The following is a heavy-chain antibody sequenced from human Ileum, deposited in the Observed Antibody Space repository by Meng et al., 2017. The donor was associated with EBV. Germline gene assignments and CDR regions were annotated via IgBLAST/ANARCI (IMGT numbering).Heavy chain of an antibody. V-gene: IGHV1-18*01. CDR1: GFTFTNYR. Sequence: HVHCVPSGAEVSTPGASWKVSGKALGFTFTNYRFTWLRQAPGHRLEWMGLISANNGDRHYAQKFQDRVTLTKDGYTPTVYMELRSLRSDDTAVYFCARKPTSAALDYWGQGTLVTVSS. J-gene: IGHJ4*02. CDR3: ARKPTSAALDY. CDR2: ISANNGDR. D-gene: IGHD6-13*01.